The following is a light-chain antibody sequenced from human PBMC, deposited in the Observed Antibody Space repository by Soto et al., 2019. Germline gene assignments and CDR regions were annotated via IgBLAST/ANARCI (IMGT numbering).Light chain of an antibody. V-gene: IGKV1-5*03. Sequence: DIPMTQSPSTMSASVGDRVTITCRASQSIDSWLAWYQQKPGKAPKFLMYKASNLESGVPSRFSGSGSETEFTLTISSLQPDDFAIYYCQHYKSYPWPFGQGTKVDIK. CDR3: QHYKSYPWP. J-gene: IGKJ1*01. CDR2: KAS. CDR1: QSIDSW.